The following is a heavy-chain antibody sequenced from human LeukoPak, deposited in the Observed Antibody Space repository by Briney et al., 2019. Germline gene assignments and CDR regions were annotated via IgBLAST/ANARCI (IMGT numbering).Heavy chain of an antibody. CDR3: ARSMIVVASPYFDY. CDR2: INHSGRT. J-gene: IGHJ4*02. D-gene: IGHD3-22*01. CDR1: GGSFSGYY. Sequence: PSETLSLTCAVYGGSFSGYYWSCIRQPPGKGLEWIGEINHSGRTNYNPSLKSRVTISVDTSKNQFSLKLSSVTAADTAVYYCARSMIVVASPYFDYWGQGTLVTVSS. V-gene: IGHV4-34*01.